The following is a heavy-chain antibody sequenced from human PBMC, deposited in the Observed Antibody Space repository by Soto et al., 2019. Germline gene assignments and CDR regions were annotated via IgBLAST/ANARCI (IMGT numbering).Heavy chain of an antibody. D-gene: IGHD3-3*01. J-gene: IGHJ6*02. CDR3: ARGVREYDFWSGYFHDYYYYGMDV. V-gene: IGHV4-31*03. CDR2: IYYSGST. Sequence: SSETLSLTCTVSGGPISSGGYYWSWIRQHPGKGLEWIGYIYYSGSTYYNPSLKSRVTISVDTSKNQFSLKLSSVTAADTAVYYCARGVREYDFWSGYFHDYYYYGMDVWGQGTTVTVSS. CDR1: GGPISSGGYY.